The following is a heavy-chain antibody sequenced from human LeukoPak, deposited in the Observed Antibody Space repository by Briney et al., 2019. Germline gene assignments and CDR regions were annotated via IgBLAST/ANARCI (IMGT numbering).Heavy chain of an antibody. CDR2: ISSSSSYI. Sequence: GGSLRLSCAASGFTFSSHSMNWVRQAPGKGLEWVSSISSSSSYIYYADSVKGRFTISRDNAENSLYLQMNSLRAEDTAVYYCARFGVYGEIDYWGQGTLVTVSS. CDR3: ARFGVYGEIDY. V-gene: IGHV3-21*06. D-gene: IGHD2-8*01. J-gene: IGHJ4*02. CDR1: GFTFSSHS.